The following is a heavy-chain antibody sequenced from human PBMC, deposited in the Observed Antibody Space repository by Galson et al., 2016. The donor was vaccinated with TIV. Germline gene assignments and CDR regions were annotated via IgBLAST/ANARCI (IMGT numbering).Heavy chain of an antibody. CDR2: IKKDGSEK. D-gene: IGHD3-22*01. V-gene: IGHV3-7*01. J-gene: IGHJ6*02. Sequence: SLRLSCAASLFTFSSSWMSWVRQAPGKGPEWVANIKKDGSEKNYVDSVKGRFPISRDNAKNSLYLQMNSLRPEDTAVYYCARDLVDDSSGPYHFYYGMDVWGQGTTVTVSS. CDR3: ARDLVDDSSGPYHFYYGMDV. CDR1: LFTFSSSW.